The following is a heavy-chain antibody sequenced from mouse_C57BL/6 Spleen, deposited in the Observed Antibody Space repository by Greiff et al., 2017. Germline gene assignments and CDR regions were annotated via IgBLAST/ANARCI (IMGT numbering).Heavy chain of an antibody. V-gene: IGHV1-54*01. CDR3: ARKGDSNYLDY. CDR1: GYAFTNYL. Sequence: QVQLQQSGAELVRPGTSVKVSCKASGYAFTNYLIEWVKQRPGQGLEWIGVINPGSGGTNYNEKFKGKATLTADKSSSTAYMQLSSLTSEDSAVYFCARKGDSNYLDYWGQGTTLTVSS. J-gene: IGHJ2*01. D-gene: IGHD2-5*01. CDR2: INPGSGGT.